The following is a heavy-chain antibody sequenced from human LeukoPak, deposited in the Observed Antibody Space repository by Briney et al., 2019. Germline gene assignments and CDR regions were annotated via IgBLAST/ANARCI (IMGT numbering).Heavy chain of an antibody. CDR3: ARDRPSMVRGEGWFDP. Sequence: GASVKVSCKASGHTFTGYYMHWVRQAPGQGLEWMGWINPNSGGTNYAQKFQGRVTMTRDTSISTVYMELSSLRSEDTAVYYCARDRPSMVRGEGWFDPWGQGTLVTVPS. D-gene: IGHD3-10*01. J-gene: IGHJ5*02. V-gene: IGHV1-2*02. CDR1: GHTFTGYY. CDR2: INPNSGGT.